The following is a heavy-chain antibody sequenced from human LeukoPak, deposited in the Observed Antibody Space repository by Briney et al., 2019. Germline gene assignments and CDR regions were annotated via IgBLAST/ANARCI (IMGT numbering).Heavy chain of an antibody. V-gene: IGHV3-7*01. Sequence: DSVKGRYTISRDNAKNSLYLQMNSLRAEGTAVYYCARERVYCSSTSCYRPYYYGMDVWGQGTTVTVSS. CDR3: ARERVYCSSTSCYRPYYYGMDV. D-gene: IGHD2-2*02. J-gene: IGHJ6*02.